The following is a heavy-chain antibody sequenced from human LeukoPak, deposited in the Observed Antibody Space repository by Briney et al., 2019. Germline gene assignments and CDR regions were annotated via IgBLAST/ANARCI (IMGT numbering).Heavy chain of an antibody. D-gene: IGHD6-19*01. V-gene: IGHV4-4*07. CDR1: GDSISSYY. J-gene: IGHJ3*02. CDR3: ARDVPTAVAGAFDI. CDR2: ICTSGST. Sequence: PSETLSLTCTVSGDSISSYYWNWIRQPAGKGLEWIGRICTSGSTNYNPSLKSRVTMSVDTSKNQFSLKLTSVTAADTAVYYCARDVPTAVAGAFDIWGQGTMVTVSS.